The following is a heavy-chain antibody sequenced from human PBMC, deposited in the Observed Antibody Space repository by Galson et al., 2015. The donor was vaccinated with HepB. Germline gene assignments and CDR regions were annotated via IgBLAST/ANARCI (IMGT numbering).Heavy chain of an antibody. CDR2: IIPIFGIA. Sequence: SVKVSCKASGATFSSYAISWVRQAPGQGLEWMGGIIPIFGIANYAQKFQGRVTVTADKSTSTAYMELSSLRSEDTAMYYCAREDYYGSGSYYKNYYYGMDVWGQGTTVTVSS. D-gene: IGHD3-10*01. J-gene: IGHJ6*02. CDR1: GATFSSYA. CDR3: AREDYYGSGSYYKNYYYGMDV. V-gene: IGHV1-69*10.